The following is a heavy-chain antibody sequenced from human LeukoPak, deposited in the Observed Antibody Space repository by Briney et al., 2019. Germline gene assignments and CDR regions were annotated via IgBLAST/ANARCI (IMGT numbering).Heavy chain of an antibody. Sequence: SETLSLTCTVSGGSISSGSYYWSWIRQPAGKGLEWIGRIYTSGSTNYNPSLKSRVTISVDTSKNQFSLKLSSVTAADTAVYYCARQATGNFQHWGQGTLVTVSS. CDR1: GGSISSGSYY. D-gene: IGHD1-26*01. CDR2: IYTSGST. CDR3: ARQATGNFQH. V-gene: IGHV4-61*02. J-gene: IGHJ1*01.